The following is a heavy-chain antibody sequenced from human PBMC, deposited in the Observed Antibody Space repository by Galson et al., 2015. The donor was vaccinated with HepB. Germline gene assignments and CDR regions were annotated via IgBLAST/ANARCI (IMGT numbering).Heavy chain of an antibody. Sequence: SLRLSCAASGFTFSNAWMSWVRQAPGKGLEWVGRIKSKTDGGTTDYAAPVKGRFTISRDDSKNTLYLQMNSLKTEGTAVYYCTTGRYSGSYYASFDYWGQGTLVTVSS. CDR2: IKSKTDGGTT. CDR3: TTGRYSGSYYASFDY. V-gene: IGHV3-15*01. CDR1: GFTFSNAW. D-gene: IGHD1-26*01. J-gene: IGHJ4*02.